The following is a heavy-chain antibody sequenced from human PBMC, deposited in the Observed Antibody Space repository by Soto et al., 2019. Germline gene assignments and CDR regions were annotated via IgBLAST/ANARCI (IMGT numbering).Heavy chain of an antibody. J-gene: IGHJ4*02. CDR1: GFSLSTSGVG. V-gene: IGHV2-5*02. D-gene: IGHD2-2*01. Sequence: SGPTLVNPTQTLTLTCTFSGFSLSTSGVGVGWIRQPPGKALEWLALIYWDDDKRYSPSLKSRLTITKDTSKNQVVLTMTNMDQVDTATYYFAHRQERVVGYCSSTSCYAFAYWGQGTLVTVSS. CDR2: IYWDDDK. CDR3: AHRQERVVGYCSSTSCYAFAY.